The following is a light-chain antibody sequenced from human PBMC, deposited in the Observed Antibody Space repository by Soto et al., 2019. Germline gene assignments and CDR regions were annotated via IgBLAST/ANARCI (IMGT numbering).Light chain of an antibody. CDR2: GAS. CDR3: QQYSSWVWT. V-gene: IGKV3-15*01. Sequence: EIVLTQSPGTLSLSPGERATLSCRASQSVSTNYLAWYQQRPGQAPRLLMYGASTGATGIPARFSGSGSGTEFTLTIGSLQSDDFAVYYCQQYSSWVWTFGQGTKVDIK. J-gene: IGKJ1*01. CDR1: QSVSTNY.